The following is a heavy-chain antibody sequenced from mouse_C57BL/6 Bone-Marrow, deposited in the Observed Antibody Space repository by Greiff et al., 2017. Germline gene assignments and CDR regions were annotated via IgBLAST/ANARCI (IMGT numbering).Heavy chain of an antibody. J-gene: IGHJ3*01. CDR2: IHPNSGST. V-gene: IGHV1-64*01. CDR1: GYTFTSYW. Sequence: QVQLQQPGAELVKPGASVKLSCKASGYTFTSYWMHWVKQRPGQGLEWIGMIHPNSGSTNYNEKFKSKATLTVDKSSSTAYMQLSSLTSADSAVYYCARALYYCIYGFAYWGQGTLVTVSA. D-gene: IGHD2-1*01. CDR3: ARALYYCIYGFAY.